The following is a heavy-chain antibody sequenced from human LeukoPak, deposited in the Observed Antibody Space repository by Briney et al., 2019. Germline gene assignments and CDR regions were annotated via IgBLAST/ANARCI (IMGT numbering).Heavy chain of an antibody. CDR2: INHSGST. V-gene: IGHV4-34*01. CDR3: ARRQPRITIFGVVIPLGMDV. CDR1: GGSFSGYY. Sequence: PSETLSLTCAVYGGSFSGYYWSWIRQPPGEGLEWIGEINHSGSTNYNPSLKSRVTISVDTSKNQFSLKLSSVTAADTAVYYCARRQPRITIFGVVIPLGMDVWGQGTTVTVSS. D-gene: IGHD3-3*01. J-gene: IGHJ6*02.